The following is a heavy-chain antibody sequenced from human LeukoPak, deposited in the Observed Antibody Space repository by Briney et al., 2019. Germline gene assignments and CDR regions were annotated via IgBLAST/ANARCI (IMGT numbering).Heavy chain of an antibody. CDR1: GSTFSSFA. V-gene: IGHV3-23*01. Sequence: GGSLRLSCAASGSTFSSFAMSWVRQAPGKGLEWVSVITPSDGSTYYSDSVRGRFTISRDNSKNTMYLQMNSLRAEDTAVYYCAKAQTTTMVTTVFYYGMDVWGQGTTVIVSS. CDR2: ITPSDGST. J-gene: IGHJ6*02. D-gene: IGHD4-17*01. CDR3: AKAQTTTMVTTVFYYGMDV.